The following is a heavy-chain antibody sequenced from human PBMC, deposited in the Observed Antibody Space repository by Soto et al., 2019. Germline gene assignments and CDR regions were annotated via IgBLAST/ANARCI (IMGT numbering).Heavy chain of an antibody. CDR1: GGSFSGYY. V-gene: IGHV4-34*01. J-gene: IGHJ4*01. Sequence: QVQLQQWGAGLLKPSETLSLTCAVYGGSFSGYYWTWFRQPPGKGLEWIGEISPSGTTKYIPSLKSGVTTSAYTSKNQFSLKVTSVAAADSAVYYCVTSLWFGTQREIWGHGALVTVSS. D-gene: IGHD3-10*01. CDR3: VTSLWFGTQREI. CDR2: ISPSGTT.